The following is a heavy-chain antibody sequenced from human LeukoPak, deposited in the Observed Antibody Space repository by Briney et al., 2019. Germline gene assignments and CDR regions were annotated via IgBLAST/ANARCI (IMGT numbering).Heavy chain of an antibody. CDR2: IWYDGSNK. Sequence: GGSLRLSCAASGFTFSSYWMSWVRQAPGKGLEWVAVIWYDGSNKYYADSVKGRFTISRDNSKNTLYLQMNSLRAEDTAVYYCAKVRSGRDGYPFDIWGQGTMVTVSS. CDR3: AKVRSGRDGYPFDI. D-gene: IGHD5-24*01. J-gene: IGHJ3*02. V-gene: IGHV3-33*06. CDR1: GFTFSSYW.